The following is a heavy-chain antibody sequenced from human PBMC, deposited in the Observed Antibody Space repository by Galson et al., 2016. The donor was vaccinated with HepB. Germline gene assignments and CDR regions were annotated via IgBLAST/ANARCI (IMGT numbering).Heavy chain of an antibody. J-gene: IGHJ4*02. CDR1: GYTFTGYY. CDR2: INPNSGGT. D-gene: IGHD3-10*01. Sequence: SVKVSCKASGYTFTGYYMHWVRQAPGQGLEWMGWINPNSGGTNYAQKFQGRVTKTRDTSISTAYMGLSRLRSDDTAVFYCARGSGSYYFDYWGQGTLVTVSS. CDR3: ARGSGSYYFDY. V-gene: IGHV1-2*02.